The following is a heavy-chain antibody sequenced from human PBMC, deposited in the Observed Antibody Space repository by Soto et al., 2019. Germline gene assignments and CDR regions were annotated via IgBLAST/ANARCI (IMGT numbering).Heavy chain of an antibody. V-gene: IGHV4-31*03. J-gene: IGHJ5*02. Sequence: QVQLQESGPGLVKPSQTLSLTCTVSGGSISSGDYYWSWIRQHPGKGLEWIGYIYYSGSPYYNPSLKSRVTISVDTSKNQFSLKLSSVTAADTAGYYCARWWSGSRQGFDPWGQGTLVTVSS. CDR3: ARWWSGSRQGFDP. CDR2: IYYSGSP. CDR1: GGSISSGDYY. D-gene: IGHD3-3*01.